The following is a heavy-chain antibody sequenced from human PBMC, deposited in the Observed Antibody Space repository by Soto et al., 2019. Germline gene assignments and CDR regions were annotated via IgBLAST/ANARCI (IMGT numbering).Heavy chain of an antibody. D-gene: IGHD4-17*01. V-gene: IGHV4-61*01. Sequence: QVQLQESGPGLVKPSETLSLTCTVSGGSVSSGSYYWSWIRQPPGKGLEWIGYIYYSGSTNYNPSLKSRVTISVDTSKNQFSLKLSSVTAADTAVYYCARAPPSDYGGYYFDDWGQGTLVTVSS. CDR1: GGSVSSGSYY. CDR3: ARAPPSDYGGYYFDD. J-gene: IGHJ4*02. CDR2: IYYSGST.